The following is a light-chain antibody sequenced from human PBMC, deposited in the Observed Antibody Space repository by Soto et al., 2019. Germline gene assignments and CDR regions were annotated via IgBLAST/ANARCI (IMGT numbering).Light chain of an antibody. CDR2: GTS. Sequence: EIVLTQCPGSLSLSPRERATRSCRASQSVDTNYLAWYQQKPGQAPRLLIHGTSSRATGIPDRFSGSGSGTDFTLTITRLEPEDFAVYYCQKCGFSPRKFGQGTTVGIK. CDR3: QKCGFSPRK. CDR1: QSVDTNY. V-gene: IGKV3-20*01. J-gene: IGKJ1*01.